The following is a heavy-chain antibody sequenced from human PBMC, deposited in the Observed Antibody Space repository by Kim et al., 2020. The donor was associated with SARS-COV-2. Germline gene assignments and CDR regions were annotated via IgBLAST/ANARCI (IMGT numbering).Heavy chain of an antibody. Sequence: ASVKVSCKASGYSFINFAMNWVRQAPGQGPEWMGWINTNTGNPTYAQGFAGRFVFSLDTSVNTAYLQITSLKAEDTAVYYCAREFNWNYGRGTFDIWVQG. CDR2: INTNTGNP. J-gene: IGHJ3*02. CDR1: GYSFINFA. CDR3: AREFNWNYGRGTFDI. V-gene: IGHV7-4-1*02. D-gene: IGHD1-7*01.